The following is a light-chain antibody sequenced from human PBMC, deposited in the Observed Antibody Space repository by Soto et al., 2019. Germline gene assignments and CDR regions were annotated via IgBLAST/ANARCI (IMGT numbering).Light chain of an antibody. CDR1: QSVSGN. CDR2: GAS. J-gene: IGKJ5*01. V-gene: IGKV3-15*01. Sequence: EIVMTQSPATLSVSPGERAALSCRASQSVSGNLAWYQQTPGQAPRLLIYGASTRATGMPARFSGSGFGTEFTLTISSLKSEDFAVYYCQQYNYMPPAFGQGTRLEIK. CDR3: QQYNYMPPA.